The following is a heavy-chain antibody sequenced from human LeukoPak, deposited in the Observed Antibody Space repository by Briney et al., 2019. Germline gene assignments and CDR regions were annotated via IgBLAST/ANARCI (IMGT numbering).Heavy chain of an antibody. CDR1: GFTFSRYS. Sequence: KPGGSLRLSCAASGFTFSRYSMNWVRQAPGKGLEWVSSISSSSSFIYYADSVKGRFTISRDNAKNSLYLQMNSLRAEDTAVYYCARDPPLGSCSNISCPHLDYWGQGTLVTVSS. CDR3: ARDPPLGSCSNISCPHLDY. J-gene: IGHJ4*02. CDR2: ISSSSSFI. V-gene: IGHV3-21*01. D-gene: IGHD2-2*01.